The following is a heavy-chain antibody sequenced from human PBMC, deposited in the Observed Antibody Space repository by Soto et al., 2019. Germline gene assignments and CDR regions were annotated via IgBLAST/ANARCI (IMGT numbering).Heavy chain of an antibody. Sequence: SETLSLTCTVSGGSISSYYWTWIRQPPAKGLEWIGYIYYSGSTKYNPSLKSRVTISVDTSKNQFSLKLTSVTAADTAVYYCARLHCGGDCDLSSYYYYGMDVGGHGTMLTFFS. CDR1: GGSISSYY. D-gene: IGHD2-21*02. CDR2: IYYSGST. J-gene: IGHJ6*02. V-gene: IGHV4-59*08. CDR3: ARLHCGGDCDLSSYYYYGMDV.